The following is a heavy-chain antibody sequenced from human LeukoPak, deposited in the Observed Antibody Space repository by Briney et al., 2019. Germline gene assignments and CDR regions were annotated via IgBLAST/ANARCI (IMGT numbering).Heavy chain of an antibody. CDR3: AKNDGNYDDS. J-gene: IGHJ4*02. D-gene: IGHD3-3*01. CDR2: IDPNSGDT. Sequence: ASVKVSCKASGYTFTSYDINWVRQAPGQGLEWLGWIDPNSGDTDFAQNFQGRVTLTSDTSITTAYMELRSLRSDDTAVYYCAKNDGNYDDSWGQGSLVIVSS. V-gene: IGHV1-2*02. CDR1: GYTFTSYD.